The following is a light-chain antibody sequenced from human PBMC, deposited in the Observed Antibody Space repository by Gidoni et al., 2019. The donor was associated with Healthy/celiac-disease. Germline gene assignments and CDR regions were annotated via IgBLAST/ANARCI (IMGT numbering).Light chain of an antibody. CDR1: KLGDKY. CDR2: QDS. CDR3: QAWDSSHVV. J-gene: IGLJ2*01. Sequence: SYELTQPPSVSVSPGQTASITCSGDKLGDKYACWYQQKPGQSPVLVIYQDSKGPSGIPERFSGSNSGNTATLTISGTQAMDEADYYCQAWDSSHVVFGGGTKLTVL. V-gene: IGLV3-1*01.